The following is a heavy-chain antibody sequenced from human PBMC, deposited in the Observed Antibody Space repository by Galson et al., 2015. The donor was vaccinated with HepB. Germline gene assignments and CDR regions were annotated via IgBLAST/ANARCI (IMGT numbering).Heavy chain of an antibody. V-gene: IGHV3-23*01. D-gene: IGHD6-19*01. J-gene: IGHJ4*02. Sequence: SLRLSCAASGFTFSNYAMSWVRQVPGKGLEWVSAISGSGGVKYYADSVKGRFTISGDSSENTLYLQMSSLKAEDTAVYHCAKGHLPRSRSWSVAGRGDYFDYWGQGTLVTVSS. CDR2: ISGSGGVK. CDR1: GFTFSNYA. CDR3: AKGHLPRSRSWSVAGRGDYFDY.